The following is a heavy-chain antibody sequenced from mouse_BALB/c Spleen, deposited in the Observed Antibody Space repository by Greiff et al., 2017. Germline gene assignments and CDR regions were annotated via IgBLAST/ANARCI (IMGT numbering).Heavy chain of an antibody. CDR3: ASITTEEEWFAY. CDR2: IWGGGST. D-gene: IGHD1-1*01. CDR1: GFSLSRYS. Sequence: VMLVESGPGLVAPSQSLSITCTVSGFSLSRYSVHWVRQPPGKGLEWLGMIWGGGSTDYNSALKSRLSISKDNSKSQVFLKMNSLQTDDTAMYYCASITTEEEWFAYWGQGTLVTVSA. V-gene: IGHV2-6-4*01. J-gene: IGHJ3*01.